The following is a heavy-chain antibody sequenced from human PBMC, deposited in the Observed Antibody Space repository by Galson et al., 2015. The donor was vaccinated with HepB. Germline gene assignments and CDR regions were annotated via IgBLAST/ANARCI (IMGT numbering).Heavy chain of an antibody. V-gene: IGHV3-30*04. Sequence: SLRLSCAASGFTFSNYAMHWVRQAPGKGLEWVALIVYDGSNKYYADSVTGRFSVSGDNPKNTLYLQLNSLRAEDTAVYYCARVKTSDCSGGRCFQRPYFYYYALDVWGQGTTVTVSS. CDR2: IVYDGSNK. D-gene: IGHD2-15*01. CDR1: GFTFSNYA. J-gene: IGHJ6*02. CDR3: ARVKTSDCSGGRCFQRPYFYYYALDV.